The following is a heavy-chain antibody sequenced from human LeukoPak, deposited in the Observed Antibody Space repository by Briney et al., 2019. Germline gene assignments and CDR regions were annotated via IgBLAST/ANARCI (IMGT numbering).Heavy chain of an antibody. CDR2: IYYTGT. D-gene: IGHD7-27*01. CDR1: GGSITNYY. CDR3: ASRKLGNDY. V-gene: IGHV4-59*01. J-gene: IGHJ4*02. Sequence: SETLSLTCTVSGGSITNYYWSWIRQSPGKGLEWIGYIYYTGTSYNPSLKSRVTISADTSKNQFSLNLSSVTAADTAVYYCASRKLGNDYWGQGTLVTVSS.